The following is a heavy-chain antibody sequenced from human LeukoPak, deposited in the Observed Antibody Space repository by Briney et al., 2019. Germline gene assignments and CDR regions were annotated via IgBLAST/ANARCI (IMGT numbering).Heavy chain of an antibody. CDR1: GGTFSSYA. Sequence: SVKVSCKASGGTFSSYAISWVRQAPGQGLEWMGGIIPIFGTANYAQKFQGRVTITTDESTSTAYMELSSLRSEDTAVYYCARAFYYDSSGYNNWFDPWGQGTLVTVSS. CDR2: IIPIFGTA. D-gene: IGHD3-22*01. J-gene: IGHJ5*02. V-gene: IGHV1-69*05. CDR3: ARAFYYDSSGYNNWFDP.